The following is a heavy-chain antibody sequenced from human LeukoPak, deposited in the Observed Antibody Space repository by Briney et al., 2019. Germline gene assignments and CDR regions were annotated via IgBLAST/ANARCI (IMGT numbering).Heavy chain of an antibody. CDR3: GRDIPSGYYDH. J-gene: IGHJ5*02. Sequence: SETLSLTCTVSGGSITSSNYHWGWIRQPPGKGLEWIASIYYSGATYYNPSLKSRVTISIDTSKNQFSLNLDSVTAADTAVYHCGRDIPSGYYDHWGQGILVTVSS. CDR1: GGSITSSNYH. V-gene: IGHV4-39*07. CDR2: IYYSGAT. D-gene: IGHD3-3*01.